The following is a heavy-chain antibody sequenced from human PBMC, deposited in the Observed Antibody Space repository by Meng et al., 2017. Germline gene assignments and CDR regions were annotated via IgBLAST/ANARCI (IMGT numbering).Heavy chain of an antibody. CDR3: ARDPLGQYTRVV. Sequence: QVTLGGCGGGLVKPGGSLGLSCAASGFTFSDYYMSWIRQAPGKGLEWVLYISSSGSTIYYADSVKGRFTISRDNAKNSLYLQMNSLRAEDTAVYYCARDPLGQYTRVVWGQGTLVTVSS. D-gene: IGHD2-15*01. V-gene: IGHV3-11*04. CDR1: GFTFSDYY. CDR2: ISSSGSTI. J-gene: IGHJ4*02.